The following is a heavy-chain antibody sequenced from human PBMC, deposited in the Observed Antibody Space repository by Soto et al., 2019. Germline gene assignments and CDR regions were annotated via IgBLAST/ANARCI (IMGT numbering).Heavy chain of an antibody. V-gene: IGHV4-34*01. D-gene: IGHD3-9*01. CDR2: INHSGSA. Sequence: SETLSLTCAVYGGSFSGYYWIWIRQPPGKGLEWIGGINHSGSANYNPSLKSRVTISVDKSKSQFSLKLNSVTAADSAVYFCARLEGLATISYYFDFWGPGALVTVSS. J-gene: IGHJ4*02. CDR3: ARLEGLATISYYFDF. CDR1: GGSFSGYY.